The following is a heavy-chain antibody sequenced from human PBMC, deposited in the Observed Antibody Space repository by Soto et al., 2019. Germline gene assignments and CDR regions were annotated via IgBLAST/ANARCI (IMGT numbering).Heavy chain of an antibody. D-gene: IGHD3-9*01. Sequence: SETLSLTCAVSGGSISSGGYSWSWIRQPPGKGLEWIGYIYHSGSTYHNPSLKSRVTISVDRSKNQFSLKLSSVTAADTAVYYCARARRRVNYDILTGPDFDYWGQGTLVTVSS. J-gene: IGHJ4*02. CDR2: IYHSGST. CDR3: ARARRRVNYDILTGPDFDY. CDR1: GGSISSGGYS. V-gene: IGHV4-30-2*01.